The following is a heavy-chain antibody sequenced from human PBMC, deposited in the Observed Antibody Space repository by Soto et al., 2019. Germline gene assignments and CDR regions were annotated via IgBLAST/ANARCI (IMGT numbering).Heavy chain of an antibody. V-gene: IGHV3-23*01. D-gene: IGHD3-22*01. CDR3: AKGESSDSARDCDP. Sequence: GGSLRLSCEASGFTFNNYAIAGVRQAPGKGLEWVSGITSSGAAYYADSVKGRFTISRDNAKTPIYLQVNSLRAEDTAVYYCAKGESSDSARDCDPWGQGTLVTVSX. J-gene: IGHJ5*02. CDR2: ITSSGAA. CDR1: GFTFNNYA.